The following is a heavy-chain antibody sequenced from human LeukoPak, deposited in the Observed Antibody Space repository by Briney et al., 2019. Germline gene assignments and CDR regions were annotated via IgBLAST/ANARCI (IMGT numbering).Heavy chain of an antibody. V-gene: IGHV4-61*02. J-gene: IGHJ4*02. CDR3: ARDRGNSYWYTGGRFFDF. CDR2: AYTSGTT. CDR1: GGSISSGTYY. Sequence: NPSETLTLTCTVSGGSISSGTYYWTWIPQTAGKGLEWIGRAYTSGTTNYNPSLKSRLTISVDPSKNQFSLKLTSVTAADTAVYYCARDRGNSYWYTGGRFFDFWGQGILVTVSS. D-gene: IGHD1-26*01.